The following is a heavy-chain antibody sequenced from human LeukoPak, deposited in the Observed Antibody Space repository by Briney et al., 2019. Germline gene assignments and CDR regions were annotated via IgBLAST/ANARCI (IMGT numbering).Heavy chain of an antibody. D-gene: IGHD6-13*01. J-gene: IGHJ4*02. CDR3: ARRGAAGTYYFDY. Sequence: GGSLRLSCAASGFTFSSYVMTWVRQAPGKGLEGVSAISGSGGGTYYADSVKGRFTISRDNSKNTLYLQTNSLRAEDTAVYYCARRGAAGTYYFDYWGQGTLVTVSS. CDR2: ISGSGGGT. CDR1: GFTFSSYV. V-gene: IGHV3-23*01.